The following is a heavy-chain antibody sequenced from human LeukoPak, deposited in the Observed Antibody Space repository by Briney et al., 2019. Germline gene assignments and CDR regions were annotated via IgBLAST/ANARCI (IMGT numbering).Heavy chain of an antibody. CDR2: INHSGST. CDR3: ARPRDGY. CDR1: GGSFSSYY. V-gene: IGHV4-34*01. Sequence: KTSETLSLTCAVYGGSFSSYYWGWIRQPPGKGLEWIGEINHSGSTNYNPSLKSRVTISVDTSKNQFSLKLSSVTAADTAVYYCARPRDGYWGQGTLVTVSS. J-gene: IGHJ4*02.